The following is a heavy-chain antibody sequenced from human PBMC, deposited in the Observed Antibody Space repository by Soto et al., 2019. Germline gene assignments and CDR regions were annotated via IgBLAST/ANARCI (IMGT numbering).Heavy chain of an antibody. CDR2: IWYDGSNK. D-gene: IGHD3-10*01. CDR3: ARDYDDYYSAGRLANRFDP. Sequence: GSLRLPCSASGFTFSSYVMHWVRQALGQGLEWVAVIWYDGSNKYYADSVKGRFTISRDNSKNTLYLQMNSLRAEDTAAYYCARDYDDYYSAGRLANRFDPWGQGTLVTVSS. V-gene: IGHV3-33*01. CDR1: GFTFSSYV. J-gene: IGHJ5*02.